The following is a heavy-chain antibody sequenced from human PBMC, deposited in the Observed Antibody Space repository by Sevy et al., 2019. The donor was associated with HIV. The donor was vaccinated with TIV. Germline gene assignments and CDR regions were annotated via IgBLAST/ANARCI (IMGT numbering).Heavy chain of an antibody. Sequence: VGSLRLSCAVSGFTLSSHSIGWVRQAPGKGLEWVSYFVASNNVIYHADSVKGRFTISSDSAKNSLFLQMNSLRDEDTAVYYCARRGRDGPSRFFDYWGRGTLVTVSS. CDR3: ARRGRDGPSRFFDY. CDR1: GFTLSSHS. CDR2: FVASNNVI. J-gene: IGHJ4*02. V-gene: IGHV3-48*02. D-gene: IGHD3-10*01.